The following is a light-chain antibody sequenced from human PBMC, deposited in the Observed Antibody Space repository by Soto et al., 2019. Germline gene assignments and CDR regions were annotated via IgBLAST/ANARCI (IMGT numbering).Light chain of an antibody. CDR3: SSYTSSSTLGV. CDR2: DVS. V-gene: IGLV2-14*01. J-gene: IGLJ1*01. CDR1: SSDVGGYNY. Sequence: QSVLTQPASVSASPGQSITISCTGTSSDVGGYNYVSWYQQHPGKAPKLMIYDVSNRPSGDSNRFSGSKSGNTASLTISGLQAEDEADYYCSSYTSSSTLGVFGTGTRSPS.